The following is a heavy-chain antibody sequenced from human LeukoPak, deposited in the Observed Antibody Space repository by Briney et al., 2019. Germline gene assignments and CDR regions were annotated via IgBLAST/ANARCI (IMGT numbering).Heavy chain of an antibody. CDR3: AKLVGALGSLDY. D-gene: IGHD1-26*01. Sequence: SCKASGYTFTSYGMHWVRQAPGKGLEWVAVISYDGSNKYYADSVKGRFTISRDNSKNTVYLQMNSLRAEDTAVYYCAKLVGALGSLDYWGQGTLVTVSS. V-gene: IGHV3-30*18. CDR2: ISYDGSNK. CDR1: GYTFTSYG. J-gene: IGHJ4*02.